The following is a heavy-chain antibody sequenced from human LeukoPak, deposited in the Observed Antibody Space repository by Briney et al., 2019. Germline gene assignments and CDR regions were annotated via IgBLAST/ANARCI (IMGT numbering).Heavy chain of an antibody. D-gene: IGHD5-12*01. V-gene: IGHV4-61*02. CDR3: ARSLRGYSGLGV. J-gene: IGHJ6*04. Sequence: TLSLTCTVSGGSISSGSYYWSWIRQPAGKGLEWIGRIYTSGSTNYNPSLKSRVTISLDTSKSQFSLNLTSVTAADTAVYYCARSLRGYSGLGVWGKGTTVTISS. CDR2: IYTSGST. CDR1: GGSISSGSYY.